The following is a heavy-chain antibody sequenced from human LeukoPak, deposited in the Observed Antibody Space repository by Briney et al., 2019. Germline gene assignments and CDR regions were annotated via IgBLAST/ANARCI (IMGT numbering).Heavy chain of an antibody. CDR1: GGSFSSYA. Sequence: ASVKVSCKASGGSFSSYAISWVRQAPGQGLEWMGRIIPILGIANYAQKFQGRVTITADKSTSTACMELRSLRSEDTAVYYCARMNWDSSGSSDYWGQGTLDSVSS. D-gene: IGHD6-19*01. CDR2: IIPILGIA. J-gene: IGHJ4*02. CDR3: ARMNWDSSGSSDY. V-gene: IGHV1-69*04.